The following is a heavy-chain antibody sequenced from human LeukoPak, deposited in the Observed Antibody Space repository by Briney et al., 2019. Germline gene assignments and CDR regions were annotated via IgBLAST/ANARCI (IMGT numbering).Heavy chain of an antibody. Sequence: GGSLRLSCVGSGFAFDYYGMSWVRQAPGKGLERVSLIYSGGTTYYADSVKGRFTISRDNSKNTSYLQMNSLRAEDTAVYYCARRAGGYSHPYDYWGQGILVTVSS. CDR3: ARRAGGYSHPYDY. J-gene: IGHJ4*02. CDR2: IYSGGTT. D-gene: IGHD4-23*01. CDR1: GFAFDYYG. V-gene: IGHV3-53*01.